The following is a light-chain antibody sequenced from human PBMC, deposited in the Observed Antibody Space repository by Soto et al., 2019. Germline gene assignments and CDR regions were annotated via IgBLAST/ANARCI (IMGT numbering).Light chain of an antibody. CDR3: QQYNGYRWT. CDR2: KAS. CDR1: QSISNW. V-gene: IGKV1-5*03. J-gene: IGKJ1*01. Sequence: DIQMTQSPSTLSASVGDRVTITCRASQSISNWLAWHQQKPGKVPKILIYKASSLESGVPSRFSGSGSGTEFTLTISSLQPHDFATYYCQQYNGYRWTFGQGTKVEIK.